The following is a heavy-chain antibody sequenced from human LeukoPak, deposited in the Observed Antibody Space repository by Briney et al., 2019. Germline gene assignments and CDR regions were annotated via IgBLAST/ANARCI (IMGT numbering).Heavy chain of an antibody. CDR1: GFTFDDYT. J-gene: IGHJ6*03. V-gene: IGHV3-43*01. D-gene: IGHD6-13*01. Sequence: PGGSLRLSCAASGFTFDDYTVHWVRQAPGKGLEWVSLISWDGGSTYYADSVKGRFTISRDNSKNSLYLQMNSLRTEDTALYYCAKDIEAAAGMDVWGKGTTVTVSS. CDR2: ISWDGGST. CDR3: AKDIEAAAGMDV.